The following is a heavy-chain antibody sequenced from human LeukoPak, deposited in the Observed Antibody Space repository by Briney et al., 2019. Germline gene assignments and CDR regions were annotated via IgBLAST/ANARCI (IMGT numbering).Heavy chain of an antibody. V-gene: IGHV4-39*01. CDR1: GGSISSSSYH. D-gene: IGHD6-13*01. J-gene: IGHJ4*02. CDR2: IYYSGST. CDR3: ARRGGAAAGTYFDY. Sequence: SSETLSLTCTVSGGSISSSSYHWGWIRQPPGKGLEWIGSIYYSGSTYYNPSLKSRVTISVDTSKNQFSLKLSSVTAADTAVYYCARRGGAAAGTYFDYWGQGTLVTVSS.